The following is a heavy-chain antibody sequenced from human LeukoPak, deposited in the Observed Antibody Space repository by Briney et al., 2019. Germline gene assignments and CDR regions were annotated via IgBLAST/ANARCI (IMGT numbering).Heavy chain of an antibody. Sequence: GGSLRLSCAASGFALSSYWMHWVRQAPGKGLVWVSDINSDGSTTRYADSVKGRFTISRDNAKNTLYLEMNSLRAEDTAVYYCARGHYEMDVWGLGTTVTVSS. V-gene: IGHV3-74*01. CDR3: ARGHYEMDV. CDR2: INSDGSTT. CDR1: GFALSSYW. J-gene: IGHJ6*02.